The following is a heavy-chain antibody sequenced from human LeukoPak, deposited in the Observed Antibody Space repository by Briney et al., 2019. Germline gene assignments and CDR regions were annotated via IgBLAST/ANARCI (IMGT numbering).Heavy chain of an antibody. V-gene: IGHV4-61*01. D-gene: IGHD3-10*01. Sequence: SQTLSLTCTVSGGSISSGSYYWSWIRQPPGTGLEWLGYIYYSGSTNYKPSLKSRVTISVDTSKNQFSLKLSSVTAADTAVYYCARGGYYGSGNDFRFDPWGQGTLVTVSS. J-gene: IGHJ5*02. CDR3: ARGGYYGSGNDFRFDP. CDR2: IYYSGST. CDR1: GGSISSGSYY.